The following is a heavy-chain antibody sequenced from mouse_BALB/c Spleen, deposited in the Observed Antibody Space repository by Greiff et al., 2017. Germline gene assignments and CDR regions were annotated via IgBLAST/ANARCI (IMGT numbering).Heavy chain of an antibody. CDR2: IYPGSGNT. CDR1: GYTFTDYY. J-gene: IGHJ4*01. D-gene: IGHD2-2*01. Sequence: QVQLQQPGPELVKPGASVKISCKASGYTFTDYYINWVKQKPGQGLEWIGWIYPGSGNTKYNEKFKGKATLTVDTSSSTAYMQLSSLTSEDTAVYFCARHIYYGYEPYAMDYWGQGTSVTVSS. CDR3: ARHIYYGYEPYAMDY. V-gene: IGHV1-84*02.